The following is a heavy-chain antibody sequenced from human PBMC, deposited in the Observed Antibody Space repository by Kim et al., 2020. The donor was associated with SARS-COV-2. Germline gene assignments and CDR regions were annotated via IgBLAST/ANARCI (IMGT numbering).Heavy chain of an antibody. CDR3: ARLRVTMVREAPDY. CDR1: GFTFSSYG. V-gene: IGHV3-30*03. CDR2: ISYDGSNK. J-gene: IGHJ4*02. D-gene: IGHD3-10*01. Sequence: GGSLRLSCAASGFTFSSYGMHWVRQAPGKGLEWVAVISYDGSNKYYADSVKGRFTISRDNSKNTLYLQMNSLRAEDTAVYYCARLRVTMVREAPDYWGQG.